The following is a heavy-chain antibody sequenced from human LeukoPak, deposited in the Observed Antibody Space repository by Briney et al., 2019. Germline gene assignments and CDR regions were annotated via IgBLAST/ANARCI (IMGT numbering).Heavy chain of an antibody. Sequence: GGSLRLSCAASGFTFSSYAMSWVRQAPGKGLEWVSAVSGSGDSTYYADSVKGRFTISRDNSKNTLYLQMNSLRAEDTALYYCAKENEVYYYYMEVWGKGTTVTVSS. CDR3: AKENEVYYYYMEV. V-gene: IGHV3-23*01. CDR1: GFTFSSYA. D-gene: IGHD1-1*01. J-gene: IGHJ6*03. CDR2: VSGSGDST.